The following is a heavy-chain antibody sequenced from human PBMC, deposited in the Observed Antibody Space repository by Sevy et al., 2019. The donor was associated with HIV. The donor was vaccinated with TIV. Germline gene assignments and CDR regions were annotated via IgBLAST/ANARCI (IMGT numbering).Heavy chain of an antibody. J-gene: IGHJ4*02. CDR3: ARGPDYYDSSGYYYQ. CDR1: GFTFSSYS. Sequence: GGSLRLSCAASGFTFSSYSMHWVRQAPGKGLEWVSSINSIGTYIYYADSVKGRFTISRDNAKNSLYLQMNSLRAEDTAVYYCARGPDYYDSSGYYYQWGQGTLVTVSS. D-gene: IGHD3-22*01. CDR2: INSIGTYI. V-gene: IGHV3-21*01.